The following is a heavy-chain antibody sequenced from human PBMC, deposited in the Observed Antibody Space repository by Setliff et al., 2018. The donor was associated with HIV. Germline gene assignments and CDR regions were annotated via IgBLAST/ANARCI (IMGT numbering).Heavy chain of an antibody. V-gene: IGHV4-31*03. Sequence: SETLSLTCTVSGDSINSGNYYWSWIRQQPGKGLEWIGSIYYSGSTYYSPSLKSRGTISDDTSKNQFYLKMRSVTAADTAVYYCATSPAGETLVPRPSYCAHRGQGTRATVSS. J-gene: IGHJ4*02. CDR2: IYYSGST. D-gene: IGHD2-21*01. CDR3: ATSPAGETLVPRPSYCAH. CDR1: GDSINSGNYY.